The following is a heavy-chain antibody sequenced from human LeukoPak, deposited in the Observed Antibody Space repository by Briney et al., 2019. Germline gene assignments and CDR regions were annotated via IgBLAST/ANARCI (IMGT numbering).Heavy chain of an antibody. D-gene: IGHD3-10*01. Sequence: ASVKVSCKVSGYTLTELSMHWVRQAPGKGLEWMGGFDPEDGETIYAQKFQGRVTMPEDTSTDTAYMELSSLRSEDTAVYYCATNSIITMVRFDYWGQGTLVTVSS. CDR3: ATNSIITMVRFDY. CDR1: GYTLTELS. V-gene: IGHV1-24*01. J-gene: IGHJ4*02. CDR2: FDPEDGET.